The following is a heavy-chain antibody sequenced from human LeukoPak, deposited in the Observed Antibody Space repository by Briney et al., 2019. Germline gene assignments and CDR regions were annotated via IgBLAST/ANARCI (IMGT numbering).Heavy chain of an antibody. CDR1: GFGLSSYN. Sequence: GALRLSCAASGFGLSSYNMNWVRQAPGMGLEWVSRINSDGSSTSYADSVKGRFTISRDNAKNTLYLQMNSLRAEDTAVYYCARRSAAKDAFDIWGQGTMVTVSS. CDR3: ARRSAAKDAFDI. D-gene: IGHD6-25*01. J-gene: IGHJ3*02. V-gene: IGHV3-74*01. CDR2: INSDGSST.